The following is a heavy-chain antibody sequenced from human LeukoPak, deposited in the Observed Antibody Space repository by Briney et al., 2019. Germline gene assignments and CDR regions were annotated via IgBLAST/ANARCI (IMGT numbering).Heavy chain of an antibody. CDR1: GFTFSTYW. Sequence: QAGGSLRLSCAASGFTFSTYWMSWVRQAPGKGLEWVANIKQDGSEKYYVDSVKGRFTISKDNAKNSLYLQMNSLRAEDTAVYYCARGGVYSSRGIDYWGQGTLVTVSS. J-gene: IGHJ4*02. CDR2: IKQDGSEK. V-gene: IGHV3-7*04. CDR3: ARGGVYSSRGIDY. D-gene: IGHD6-13*01.